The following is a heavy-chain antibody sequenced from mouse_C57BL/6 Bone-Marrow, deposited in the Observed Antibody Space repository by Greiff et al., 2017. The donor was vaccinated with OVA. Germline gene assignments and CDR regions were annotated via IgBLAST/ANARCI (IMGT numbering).Heavy chain of an antibody. Sequence: QVQLQQPGAELVKPGASVKLSCKASGYTFTSYWMHWVKQRPGQGLEWIGMIHPNSGSTNYNEKFKSKATLTVDKSSSTAYMQLSSLTSEDSAVYYCARPQFITTVGYYAMDYWGQGTPVTVSS. V-gene: IGHV1-64*01. D-gene: IGHD1-1*01. CDR1: GYTFTSYW. CDR2: IHPNSGST. J-gene: IGHJ4*01. CDR3: ARPQFITTVGYYAMDY.